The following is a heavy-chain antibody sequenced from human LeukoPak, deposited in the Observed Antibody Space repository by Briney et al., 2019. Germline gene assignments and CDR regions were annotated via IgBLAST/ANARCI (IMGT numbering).Heavy chain of an antibody. CDR1: GFTFSSYV. V-gene: IGHV3-64D*06. CDR3: VNWGGNYGMDV. Sequence: PGGSLRLSCSASGFTFSSYVMHWVRQAPGKGLEYVSTISSNGGSTYYADALKGRFTISRDNSKNTLYLHMSSLRTDDTAVYYCVNWGGNYGMDVWGQGTTVTVSS. J-gene: IGHJ6*02. D-gene: IGHD3-16*01. CDR2: ISSNGGST.